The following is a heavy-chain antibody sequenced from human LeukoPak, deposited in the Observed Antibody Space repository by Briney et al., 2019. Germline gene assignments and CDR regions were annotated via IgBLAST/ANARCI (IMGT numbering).Heavy chain of an antibody. CDR3: ARVGGYDYVWGSYRRKPSFDY. CDR1: GGSFSGYY. Sequence: SETLSLTCAVYGGSFSGYYWSWIRQPLGKGLEWIGEINHSGSTNYNLSLKSRVTISVDTSKNQFSLKLSSVTAADTAVYYCARVGGYDYVWGSYRRKPSFDYWGQGTLVTVSS. V-gene: IGHV4-34*01. CDR2: INHSGST. D-gene: IGHD3-16*02. J-gene: IGHJ4*02.